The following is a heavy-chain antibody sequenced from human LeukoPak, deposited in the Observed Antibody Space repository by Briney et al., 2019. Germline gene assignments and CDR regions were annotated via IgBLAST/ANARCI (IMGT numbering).Heavy chain of an antibody. D-gene: IGHD6-19*01. Sequence: GGSLRLSCAASGFTFSSYGMHWVRQAPGKGLEWVAVIWYDGSNKYYADSVKGRFTISRDNSKNTLYLQMNSLRAEDTAVYYCAREPPNSSGWYSGSYFDYWGQGTLVTVSS. CDR2: IWYDGSNK. CDR3: AREPPNSSGWYSGSYFDY. V-gene: IGHV3-33*01. CDR1: GFTFSSYG. J-gene: IGHJ4*02.